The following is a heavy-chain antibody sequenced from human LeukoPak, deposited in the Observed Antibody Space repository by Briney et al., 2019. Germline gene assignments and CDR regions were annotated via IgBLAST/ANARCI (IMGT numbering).Heavy chain of an antibody. D-gene: IGHD3-9*01. CDR1: GYTLTELS. CDR3: ATSTFILTGPAIH. CDR2: FNPEDGET. J-gene: IGHJ4*02. Sequence: GASVKVSCKVSGYTLTELSMHWERQAPGKGLEWMGGFNPEDGETIYAQKFQGRVTMTEDTSTDTAYMELSSLRSEDTAVYYCATSTFILTGPAIHWGQGTLVTVSS. V-gene: IGHV1-24*01.